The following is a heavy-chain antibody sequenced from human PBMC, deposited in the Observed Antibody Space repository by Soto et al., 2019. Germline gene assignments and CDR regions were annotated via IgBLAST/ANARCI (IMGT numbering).Heavy chain of an antibody. Sequence: SETLSLPCTVSGGSISSYYWSWIRQPPGKGLEWIGYIYYSGSTNYNPSLKSRVTISVDTSKNQFSLKLSSVTAADTAVYYCAREYCSSTSCYTYYFDYWGQGTLVTVSS. CDR2: IYYSGST. CDR3: AREYCSSTSCYTYYFDY. J-gene: IGHJ4*02. V-gene: IGHV4-59*01. CDR1: GGSISSYY. D-gene: IGHD2-2*02.